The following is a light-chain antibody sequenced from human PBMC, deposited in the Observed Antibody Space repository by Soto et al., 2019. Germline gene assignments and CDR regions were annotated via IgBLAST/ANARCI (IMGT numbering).Light chain of an antibody. CDR1: QGIDTS. J-gene: IGKJ1*01. V-gene: IGKV1-39*01. CDR2: AAS. CDR3: QQSYTTVRS. Sequence: ILLTHSPSSLSASVGDRVTITCRASQGIDTSLAWYQQKPGKAPKLLIYAASNFQSGVPSRFSGTGSGTDFTLTISGLQPEDFASYYCQQSYTTVRSFGQGTKVDIK.